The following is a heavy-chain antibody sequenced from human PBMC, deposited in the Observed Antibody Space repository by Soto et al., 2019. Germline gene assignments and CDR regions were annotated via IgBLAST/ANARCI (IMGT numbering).Heavy chain of an antibody. V-gene: IGHV4-39*01. CDR1: GGSISSSSYY. J-gene: IGHJ6*03. Sequence: LETLSLTCTVSGGSISSSSYYWGWIPQPPGKGLEWIGSIYYSGSTYYNPSLKSRVTISVDTSKNQFSLKLSSVTAADTAVYYCASYCSGGSCLLYMDVWGKGTTVTVSS. CDR2: IYYSGST. D-gene: IGHD2-15*01. CDR3: ASYCSGGSCLLYMDV.